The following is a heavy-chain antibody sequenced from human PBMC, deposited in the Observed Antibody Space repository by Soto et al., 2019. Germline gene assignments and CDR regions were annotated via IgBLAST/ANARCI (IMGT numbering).Heavy chain of an antibody. J-gene: IGHJ3*02. CDR2: INPGGGVT. Sequence: QVHLVQSGAEVKKPGASVKVSCKASGYNFIKYPMHWVRQAPGQGLEWMGIINPGGGVTNYAQKFQGRLTLTRDAPTTTVHMELSSLMSEDTAIYYCARVSGRNRSWRAAFDIWGQGTRVTVSS. CDR1: GYNFIKYP. D-gene: IGHD6-13*01. V-gene: IGHV1-46*03. CDR3: ARVSGRNRSWRAAFDI.